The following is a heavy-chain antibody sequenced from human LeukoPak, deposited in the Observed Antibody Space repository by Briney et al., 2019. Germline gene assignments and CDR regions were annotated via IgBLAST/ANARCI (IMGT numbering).Heavy chain of an antibody. J-gene: IGHJ4*02. CDR2: IYYSGST. V-gene: IGHV4-59*01. D-gene: IGHD5-18*01. Sequence: PSETLSLTCTVSGVSISGYYWSWIRQPPGKGLEWIGYIYYSGSTNYNPSLKSRVTISVDTSKNQFSLKLSSVTAADTAVYYCARVHTTGRYSPADFDYWGQGTLVTVSS. CDR3: ARVHTTGRYSPADFDY. CDR1: GVSISGYY.